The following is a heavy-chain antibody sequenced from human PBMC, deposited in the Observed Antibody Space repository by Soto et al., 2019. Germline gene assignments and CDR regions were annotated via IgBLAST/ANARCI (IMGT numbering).Heavy chain of an antibody. CDR3: ARSQRNGAMDV. CDR2: ITSGSSFI. V-gene: IGHV3-21*01. CDR1: TFTINTYS. Sequence: GGSLRLSCLASTFTINTYSLNWVRQAPGKGLEWVSSITSGSSFIDYADSVKGRFTISRDDAKNSLFLQMSSLRADDTAVYYCARSQRNGAMDVWGQGTTVTVSS. J-gene: IGHJ6*02. D-gene: IGHD2-8*01.